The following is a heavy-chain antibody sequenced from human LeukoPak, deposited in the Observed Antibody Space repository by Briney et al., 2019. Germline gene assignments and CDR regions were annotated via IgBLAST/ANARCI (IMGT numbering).Heavy chain of an antibody. Sequence: TLSLTCAVSGGSISSDYYYWSWIRQPPGKGLEWIGYIHHSGNTYYNPSLKSRLIISVDTSKNQFSLKLTSVTAADTAVYRCVSFPYSGYFDHWGQGILVTVSS. D-gene: IGHD1-26*01. CDR3: VSFPYSGYFDH. CDR1: GGSISSDYYY. V-gene: IGHV4-30-4*08. J-gene: IGHJ4*02. CDR2: IHHSGNT.